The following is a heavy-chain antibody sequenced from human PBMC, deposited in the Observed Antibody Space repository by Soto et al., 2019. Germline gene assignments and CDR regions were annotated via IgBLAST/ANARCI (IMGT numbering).Heavy chain of an antibody. D-gene: IGHD3-3*01. Sequence: SLRLSCAASGFTFSSYGMHWVRQAPGKGLEWVAVISYAGDNKYYADSVKGRFTISRDNSKNTLYLQMNSLRAEDTAVYYCAKPSSGNYDFWSGYQKSEFDYWGQGTLVTVSS. CDR3: AKPSSGNYDFWSGYQKSEFDY. V-gene: IGHV3-30*18. CDR1: GFTFSSYG. CDR2: ISYAGDNK. J-gene: IGHJ4*02.